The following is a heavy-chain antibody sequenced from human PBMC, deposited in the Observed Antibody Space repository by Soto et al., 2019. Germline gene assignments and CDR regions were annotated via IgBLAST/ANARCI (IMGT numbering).Heavy chain of an antibody. J-gene: IGHJ6*02. CDR2: ISSSSSYI. CDR3: ARAIPSIAPPVYSASSGYHGMGV. CDR1: GFTFSSYG. V-gene: IGHV3-21*01. Sequence: PGGSLRLSCAASGFTFSSYGMNWVRQAPGKGLEWVSSISSSSSYIYYADSVKGRFTSSRDNAKNSLYLQMNSLSAEDTAVYYCARAIPSIAPPVYSASSGYHGMGVWGRGTTVTVSS. D-gene: IGHD6-6*01.